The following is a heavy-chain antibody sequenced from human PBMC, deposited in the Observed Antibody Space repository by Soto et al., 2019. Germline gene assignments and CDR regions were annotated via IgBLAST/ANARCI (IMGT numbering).Heavy chain of an antibody. Sequence: PSETLSLTCTVSGGSVSSGSYYWSWIRQPPGKGLEWIGYIYYSGSTNYNPSLKSRVTISVDTSKNQFSLKLSSVTAADTAVYYCARVHSSSSYHFDYWGQGTLVTVSS. CDR3: ARVHSSSSYHFDY. V-gene: IGHV4-61*01. CDR1: GGSVSSGSYY. CDR2: IYYSGST. J-gene: IGHJ4*02. D-gene: IGHD6-6*01.